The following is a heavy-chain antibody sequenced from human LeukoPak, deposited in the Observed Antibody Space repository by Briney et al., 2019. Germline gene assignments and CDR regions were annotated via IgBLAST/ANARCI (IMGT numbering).Heavy chain of an antibody. Sequence: SETLSLTCTVSGGSISSSSYYWGWIRQPPGKGLEWIGSIYYSGSTYHNPSLKSRITISVDTSKNQFSLKLSYVTAAETAVYYCASKPNGYFTNGVCYSVFDYWGQGALVTV. J-gene: IGHJ4*02. D-gene: IGHD2-8*01. CDR3: ASKPNGYFTNGVCYSVFDY. V-gene: IGHV4-39*01. CDR2: IYYSGST. CDR1: GGSISSSSYY.